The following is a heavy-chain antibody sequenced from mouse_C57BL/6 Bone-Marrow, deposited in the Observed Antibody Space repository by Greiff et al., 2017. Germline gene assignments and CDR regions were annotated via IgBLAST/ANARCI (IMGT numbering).Heavy chain of an antibody. V-gene: IGHV3-8*01. J-gene: IGHJ2*01. D-gene: IGHD2-4*01. Sequence: EVQLMESGPGLAKPSQTLSLTCSATGYSITSDYWNWIRKFPGNKLEYIGYISYSGSTSYNPSLKSRISITRDTSKNQYYLQFNAVTTEDTATYCGTRLGDYDGFDYWGQGTTLTVSS. CDR2: ISYSGST. CDR1: GYSITSDY. CDR3: TRLGDYDGFDY.